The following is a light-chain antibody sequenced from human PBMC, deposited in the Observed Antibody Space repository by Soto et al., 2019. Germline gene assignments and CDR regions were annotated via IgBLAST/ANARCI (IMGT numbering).Light chain of an antibody. CDR3: QQYYDYPPLI. CDR1: RNINRK. Sequence: EIVMPQSPATLSVAPGERATLSCRASRNINRKLAWYQQKPGQAPRRLISGASTRATGIPARFSGSGSGTEFTLTISSLQSEDFAVYYCQQYYDYPPLIFGGGTKVEIK. CDR2: GAS. J-gene: IGKJ4*01. V-gene: IGKV3-15*01.